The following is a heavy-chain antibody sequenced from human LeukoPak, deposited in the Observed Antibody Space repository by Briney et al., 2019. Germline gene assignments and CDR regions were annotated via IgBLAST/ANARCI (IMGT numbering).Heavy chain of an antibody. CDR3: ARVSRSYEIDC. CDR1: GFTFDDYG. J-gene: IGHJ4*02. Sequence: TGGSLRLSCAASGFTFDDYGMSWVRQAPGKGLEWVSGINWSGTRTGYADSVKGRFTTSRDNARNSLSLQMNSLRAEDTALYYCARVSRSYEIDCWGQGTLVTVSS. V-gene: IGHV3-20*04. CDR2: INWSGTRT. D-gene: IGHD1-26*01.